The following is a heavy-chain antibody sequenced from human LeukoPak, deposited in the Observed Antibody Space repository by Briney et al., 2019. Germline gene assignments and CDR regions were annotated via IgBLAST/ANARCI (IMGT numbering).Heavy chain of an antibody. CDR3: ARAVVVPAARIYYFDY. V-gene: IGHV4-34*01. D-gene: IGHD2-2*01. CDR1: GGSMSPYH. CDR2: INHSGST. J-gene: IGHJ4*02. Sequence: SETQSLTCTVSGGSMSPYHWGWIRQPPGKGLEWIGEINHSGSTNYNPSLKSRVTISVDTSKNQFSLKLSSVTAADTAVYYCARAVVVPAARIYYFDYWGQGTLVTVSS.